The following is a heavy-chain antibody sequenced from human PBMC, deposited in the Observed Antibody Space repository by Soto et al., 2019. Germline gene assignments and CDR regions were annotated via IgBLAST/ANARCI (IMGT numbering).Heavy chain of an antibody. V-gene: IGHV3-23*01. CDR1: VFTFTSFA. CDR2: ISGSGGTT. D-gene: IGHD3-3*01. CDR3: AIGEWLFTSGFDF. J-gene: IGHJ5*01. Sequence: WWSLRLSCAASVFTFTSFAVSWFRQAPGKGLEWVSAISGSGGTTYYADSVKGRFTVSRDNSKNTVYLQVDSLRVEDTAVYHCAIGEWLFTSGFDFWGKGTLVTVSS.